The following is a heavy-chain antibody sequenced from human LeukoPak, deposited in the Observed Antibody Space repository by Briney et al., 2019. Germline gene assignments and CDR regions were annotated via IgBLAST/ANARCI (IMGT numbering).Heavy chain of an antibody. Sequence: GGSLRLSCAASGFTVSSNYMSWVRQAPGKGLEWVSVIYSGGSTYYADSVKGRFTISRDNSKNTLYLQMNSLRAEDTAVYYCARVRIPVDTAMEGFDPWGQGTLVTVSS. V-gene: IGHV3-53*01. J-gene: IGHJ5*02. D-gene: IGHD5-18*01. CDR1: GFTVSSNY. CDR3: ARVRIPVDTAMEGFDP. CDR2: IYSGGST.